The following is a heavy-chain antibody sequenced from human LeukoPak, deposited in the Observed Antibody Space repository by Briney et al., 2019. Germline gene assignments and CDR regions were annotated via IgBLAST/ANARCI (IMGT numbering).Heavy chain of an antibody. J-gene: IGHJ4*02. CDR1: GYSFTSYW. CDR2: IYPGDSDT. CDR3: ARLSMVRGVIITVRLYYFDY. D-gene: IGHD3-10*01. Sequence: GESLKISCKGSGYSFTSYWIGWVRQMPGKGLEWMGIIYPGDSDTRYSPSFQGQVTISADKSISTAYLQWSSLKASDTAMYYCARLSMVRGVIITVRLYYFDYWGQGTLVTVSS. V-gene: IGHV5-51*01.